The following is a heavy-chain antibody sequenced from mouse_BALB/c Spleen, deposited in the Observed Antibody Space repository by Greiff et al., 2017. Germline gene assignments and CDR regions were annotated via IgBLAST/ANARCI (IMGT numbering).Heavy chain of an antibody. CDR1: GFNIKDTY. D-gene: IGHD4-1*02. CDR3: ASSTGTWFAY. V-gene: IGHV14-3*02. Sequence: VQLQQSGAELVKPGASVKLSCTASGFNIKDTYMHWVKQRPEQGLEWIGRIDPANGNTKYDPKFQGKATITAVTSSNTAYLQLSSLTSEDTAVYYCASSTGTWFAYWGQGTLVTVSA. J-gene: IGHJ3*01. CDR2: IDPANGNT.